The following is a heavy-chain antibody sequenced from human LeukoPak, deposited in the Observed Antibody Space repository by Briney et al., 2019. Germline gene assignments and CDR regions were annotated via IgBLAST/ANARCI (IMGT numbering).Heavy chain of an antibody. J-gene: IGHJ5*02. V-gene: IGHV4-34*01. CDR2: INHSGST. CDR3: ARRGLRGSSGWYWFDP. D-gene: IGHD6-19*01. CDR1: GGSFSGYY. Sequence: SETLSLTCAVYGGSFSGYYWSWIRQPPGKGLEWIGEINHSGSTNYNPSLKSRVTISVDTSKNQSSLKLSSVTAADTAVYYCARRGLRGSSGWYWFDPWGQGTLVTVSS.